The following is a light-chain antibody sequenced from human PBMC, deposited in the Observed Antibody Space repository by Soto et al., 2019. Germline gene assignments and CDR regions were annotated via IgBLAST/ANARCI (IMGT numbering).Light chain of an antibody. CDR1: SSDVGGYNF. J-gene: IGLJ1*01. CDR2: EVS. V-gene: IGLV2-14*01. Sequence: QSALTQTASVSGSPGQSITISCTGTSSDVGGYNFVSWYQQHPGKAPKLIIHEVSNRPSGVSNRFSGSKSGNTASLTISGLQAEDEADYYCSSYTSSSIYVFGTGTKLTVL. CDR3: SSYTSSSIYV.